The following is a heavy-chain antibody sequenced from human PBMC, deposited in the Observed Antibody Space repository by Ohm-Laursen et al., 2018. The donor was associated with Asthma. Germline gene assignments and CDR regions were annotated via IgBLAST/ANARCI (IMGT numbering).Heavy chain of an antibody. CDR2: ISYDGSNK. D-gene: IGHD1-7*01. CDR3: AREGTTIPYYYYYGMDV. Sequence: SLRLSCSASGFTFSSYAMHWVRQAPGKGLEWVAVISYDGSNKYYADSVKGRFTISRDNSKNTLYLQMNSLRAEDTAVYYCAREGTTIPYYYYYGMDVWGQETTVTVSS. CDR1: GFTFSSYA. V-gene: IGHV3-30-3*01. J-gene: IGHJ6*02.